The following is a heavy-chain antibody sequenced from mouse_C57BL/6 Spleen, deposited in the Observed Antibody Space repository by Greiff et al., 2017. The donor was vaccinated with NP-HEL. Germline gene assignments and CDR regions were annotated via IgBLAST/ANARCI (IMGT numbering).Heavy chain of an antibody. D-gene: IGHD2-4*01. CDR2: IDPSDSYT. Sequence: QVQLQQPGAELVKPGASVKLSCKASGYTFTSYWMQWVNQRPGQGLEWIGEIDPSDSYTNYNQKFKGKATLTVDTSSSTAYMQLSSLTSEDSAVYYCARGYDYAFMDYWGQGTSVTVSS. J-gene: IGHJ4*01. CDR1: GYTFTSYW. V-gene: IGHV1-50*01. CDR3: ARGYDYAFMDY.